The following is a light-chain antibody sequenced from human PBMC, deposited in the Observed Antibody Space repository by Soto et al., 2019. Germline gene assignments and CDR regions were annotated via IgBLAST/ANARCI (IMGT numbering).Light chain of an antibody. CDR1: QSVSSY. V-gene: IGKV3-11*01. J-gene: IGKJ4*01. CDR2: NAS. Sequence: EIVLTQSPATLSLSPGERATLACRASQSVSSYLAGYQQKPGQAPRLLIYNASNRATGIPARFSGSGSGTDFTPANSSLQPEDGAVFYCEQRSNWPLTFGGGTKVEI. CDR3: EQRSNWPLT.